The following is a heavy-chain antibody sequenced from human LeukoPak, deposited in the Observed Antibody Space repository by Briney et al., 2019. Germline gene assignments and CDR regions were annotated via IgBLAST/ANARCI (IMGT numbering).Heavy chain of an antibody. V-gene: IGHV1-3*03. CDR3: ARYYSGWYYFDY. J-gene: IGHJ4*02. CDR1: GYTFTSYA. CDR2: INAGNGNT. Sequence: GASVKVSCKASGYTFTSYAMHWVRQAPGQRLEWMGWINAGNGNTKYSQEFQGRVTITRDTSASTAYMELSSLRSEDMAVYYCARYYSGWYYFDYWGQGTLVTVSS. D-gene: IGHD6-19*01.